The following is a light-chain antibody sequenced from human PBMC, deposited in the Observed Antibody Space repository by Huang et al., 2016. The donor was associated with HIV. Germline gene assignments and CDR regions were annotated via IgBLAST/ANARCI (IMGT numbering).Light chain of an antibody. CDR1: KDVNKW. J-gene: IGKJ4*02. CDR3: QQSVTFPLT. CDR2: ASS. V-gene: IGKV1-12*01. Sequence: DIKMTQSPSSVSASIGDRVSFTCRASKDVNKWLAWYQQKPGVAPKLLVYASSTLQSGAPSRFRGSGSGTHFTLTINNLQAEDFATYFCQQSVTFPLTFGGGTKVELK.